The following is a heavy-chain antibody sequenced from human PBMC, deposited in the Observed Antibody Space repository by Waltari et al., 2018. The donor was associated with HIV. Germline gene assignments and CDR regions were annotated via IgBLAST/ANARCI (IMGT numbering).Heavy chain of an antibody. CDR3: ARDPHVDTAMSIGWFDP. CDR1: GYSISNGFY. V-gene: IGHV4-38-2*02. Sequence: QVQLQESGPGLVKPSETLSLTCAVSGYSISNGFYWGWIRQLPGKGLGWIGSVHHSGNTYYNPSLRIRVTMSVDTSKNQFSLRLTTLTAADTAVYYCARDPHVDTAMSIGWFDPWGQGTLVTVSS. CDR2: VHHSGNT. D-gene: IGHD5-18*01. J-gene: IGHJ5*02.